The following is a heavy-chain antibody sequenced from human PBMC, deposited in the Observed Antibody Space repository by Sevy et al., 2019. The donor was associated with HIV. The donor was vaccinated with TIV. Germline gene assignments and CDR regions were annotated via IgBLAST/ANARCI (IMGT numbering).Heavy chain of an antibody. V-gene: IGHV4-30-2*01. Sequence: SETLSLTCAVSGGSISSGGYSWSWIRQPPGKGLEWIGYIYHSGSTYYNPSLKSRVTISVDRSKNQFSLNLSSVTAADTAVYYCARDGGSLDYWGQGTLVTVSS. CDR2: IYHSGST. CDR1: GGSISSGGYS. CDR3: ARDGGSLDY. D-gene: IGHD5-12*01. J-gene: IGHJ4*02.